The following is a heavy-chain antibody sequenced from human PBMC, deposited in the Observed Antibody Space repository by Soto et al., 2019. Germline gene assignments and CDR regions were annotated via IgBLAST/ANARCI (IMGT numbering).Heavy chain of an antibody. Sequence: ASVKVSCKISGGTFSRYSISWVRQAPGQGLEWMGGIVPIFGTRNYAQKFQDRVTITTDESATTAHMELSNLRSEDTAVYYCARPYEGGYSSNHHYYYALDVWGQGTAVTVSS. CDR2: IVPIFGTR. J-gene: IGHJ6*02. CDR1: GGTFSRYS. D-gene: IGHD3-22*01. CDR3: ARPYEGGYSSNHHYYYALDV. V-gene: IGHV1-69*05.